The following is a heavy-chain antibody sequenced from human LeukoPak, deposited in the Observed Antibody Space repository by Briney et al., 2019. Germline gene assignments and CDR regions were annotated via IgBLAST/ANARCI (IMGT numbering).Heavy chain of an antibody. J-gene: IGHJ4*02. D-gene: IGHD1-1*01. CDR1: GFNFGDYA. Sequence: GGSLRLSCTASGFNFGDYAMNWVRQAPGKGLEWISYISSSSSNIQYADSVKGRFTISRDNARNSLYLQMNNLRAEDTAVYHCARGDGDDNWLIDYWGQGTLVTVSS. V-gene: IGHV3-48*03. CDR2: ISSSSSNI. CDR3: ARGDGDDNWLIDY.